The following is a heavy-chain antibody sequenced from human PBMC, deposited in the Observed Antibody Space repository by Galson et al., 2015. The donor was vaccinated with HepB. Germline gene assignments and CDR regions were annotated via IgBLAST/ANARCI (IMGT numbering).Heavy chain of an antibody. Sequence: SLRLSCAASGFTFNNYGMHWVRQAPGKGLEWVAVMWDDRSNKYHADSVKGRFTISRDNSKNTLYLQMNSLRAEDTAVYYCARVNRWYPYYGMDVWGQGPTVTVSS. J-gene: IGHJ6*02. V-gene: IGHV3-33*01. CDR3: ARVNRWYPYYGMDV. CDR2: MWDDRSNK. CDR1: GFTFNNYG. D-gene: IGHD6-13*01.